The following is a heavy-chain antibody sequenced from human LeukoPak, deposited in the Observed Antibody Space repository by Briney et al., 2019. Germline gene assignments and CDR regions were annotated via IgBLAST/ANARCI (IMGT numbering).Heavy chain of an antibody. CDR3: AVPDGYGYAAHRGYYYYMDV. V-gene: IGHV1-2*02. D-gene: IGHD5-18*01. J-gene: IGHJ6*03. Sequence: APVKVSCKASGYTFTGYYMHWVRQAPGQGLEWMGWINPNSGGTNYAQKFQGRVTMTRDTSISTAYMELSRLRSDDTAVYYCAVPDGYGYAAHRGYYYYMDVWGKGTTVTVSS. CDR1: GYTFTGYY. CDR2: INPNSGGT.